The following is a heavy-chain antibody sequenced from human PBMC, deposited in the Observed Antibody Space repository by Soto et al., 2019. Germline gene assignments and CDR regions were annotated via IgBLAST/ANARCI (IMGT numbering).Heavy chain of an antibody. V-gene: IGHV4-59*01. CDR1: GGTISNYY. CDR3: TRVGGYYGDYPNFDY. D-gene: IGHD4-17*01. J-gene: IGHJ4*02. Sequence: SETLSLTCTVSGGTISNYYWSWIRQPPGKGLEWMGYMYYSGSTKCNPSLKSRVTISVGTSNNQFFLKLNSVTAADTAVYFCTRVGGYYGDYPNFDYWGRGALVTVSS. CDR2: MYYSGST.